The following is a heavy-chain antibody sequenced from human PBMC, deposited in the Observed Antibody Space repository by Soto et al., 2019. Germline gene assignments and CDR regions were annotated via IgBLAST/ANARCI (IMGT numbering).Heavy chain of an antibody. CDR2: IYSGGTT. J-gene: IGHJ3*01. Sequence: ELQLVESGGGLVQPGGSLRLSCAASGFSVSINYVKWVRQAPGKGLEWVSVIYSGGTTHYADSVKGRFTISRDTSKNTLYLQMNSLRVEDTAVYYCAGDSTDGDFVDAFDVWGQGTMVTVSS. CDR1: GFSVSINY. V-gene: IGHV3-66*01. D-gene: IGHD4-17*01. CDR3: AGDSTDGDFVDAFDV.